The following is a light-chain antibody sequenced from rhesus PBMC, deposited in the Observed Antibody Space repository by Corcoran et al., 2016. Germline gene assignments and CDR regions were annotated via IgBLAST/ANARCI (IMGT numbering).Light chain of an antibody. CDR1: QSVSSS. CDR3: QQYSNWPLT. CDR2: GAS. J-gene: IGKJ4*01. Sequence: EIVLTQSPGTLSLSPGERATLSCRASQSVSSSLAWYQQKPGQVPRLLIFGASNRAPGIADRFSCSGSGTDFTLTISSLEPEDFAIYYCQQYSNWPLTLGGGTKVEIK. V-gene: IGKV3-42*03.